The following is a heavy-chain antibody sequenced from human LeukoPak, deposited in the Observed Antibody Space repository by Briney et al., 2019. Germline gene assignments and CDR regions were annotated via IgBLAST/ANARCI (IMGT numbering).Heavy chain of an antibody. CDR1: GGSFSGYY. CDR3: ARGVRWELKY. V-gene: IGHV4-34*01. CDR2: INHSGST. J-gene: IGHJ4*02. Sequence: PSETLSLTCAVYGGSFSGYYWSWIRQPPGKGLEWIGEINHSGSTNYNPSLKSRVTISVDTSQNQFTLKLSSVDAAATAGFYWARGVRWELKYCGQGNLVTVSS. D-gene: IGHD1-26*01.